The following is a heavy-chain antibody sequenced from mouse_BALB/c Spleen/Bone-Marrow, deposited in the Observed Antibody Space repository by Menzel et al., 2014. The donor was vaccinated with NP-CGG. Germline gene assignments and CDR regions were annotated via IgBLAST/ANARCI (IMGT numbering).Heavy chain of an antibody. D-gene: IGHD2-3*01. CDR1: GYTFTSYT. CDR3: ARSMIIYFAMDY. CDR2: INPSSNYT. J-gene: IGHJ4*01. Sequence: VQLQQSGAELARPGASLKMSCRTSGYTFTSYTVHWIKQRPGQGLEWIGYINPSSNYTNYNQKFKDKATLTADKSSNTAYMQLSSLTSEDSAVYYCARSMIIYFAMDYWGQGTSVTVS. V-gene: IGHV1-4*01.